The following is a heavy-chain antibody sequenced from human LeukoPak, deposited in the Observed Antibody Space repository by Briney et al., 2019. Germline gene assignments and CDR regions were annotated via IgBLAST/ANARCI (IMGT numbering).Heavy chain of an antibody. D-gene: IGHD6-25*01. J-gene: IGHJ6*02. CDR1: GLTFSSYA. CDR3: AKGSHLAAAGPYYYYGMDV. V-gene: IGHV3-23*01. Sequence: GRSLALACPASGLTFSSYAMSWVRQPPGKGLEWVAAISTSGGSTYYADSVKGRFLICRDNTKNTLYLQMDSLRAEDTAVYYCAKGSHLAAAGPYYYYGMDVWGQGTTVTVSS. CDR2: ISTSGGST.